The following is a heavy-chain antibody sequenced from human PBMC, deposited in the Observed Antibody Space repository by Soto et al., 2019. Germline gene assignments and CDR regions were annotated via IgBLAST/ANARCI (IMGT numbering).Heavy chain of an antibody. CDR1: GFTFSSYA. Sequence: EVQLLESGGGLVQPGGSLRLSCAASGFTFSSYAMSWVRQAPGKGLEWVSAISGSGGSTYYADSVKGRFTISRDNSKNTLYLQMNSLRAEDTAVYYCAKDLLRFLEWLPLDAFDIWGQGTMVTVSS. J-gene: IGHJ3*02. D-gene: IGHD3-3*01. CDR3: AKDLLRFLEWLPLDAFDI. V-gene: IGHV3-23*01. CDR2: ISGSGGST.